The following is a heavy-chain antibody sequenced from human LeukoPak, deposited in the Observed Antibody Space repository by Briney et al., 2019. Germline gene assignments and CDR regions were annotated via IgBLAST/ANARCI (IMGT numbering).Heavy chain of an antibody. D-gene: IGHD3-22*01. CDR3: ARGEYYYDSSGPEAFDI. CDR2: ISYDGSNK. CDR1: GFTFSSYG. J-gene: IGHJ3*02. V-gene: IGHV3-30*03. Sequence: PGRSLRLPCAASGFTFSSYGMHWVRQAPGKGLEWVAVISYDGSNKYYADSVKGRFTISRDNSKNTLYLQMNSLRAEDTAVYYCARGEYYYDSSGPEAFDIWGQGTMVTVSS.